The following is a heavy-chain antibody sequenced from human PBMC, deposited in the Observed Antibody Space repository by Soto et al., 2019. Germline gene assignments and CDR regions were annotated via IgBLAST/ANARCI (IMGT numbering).Heavy chain of an antibody. D-gene: IGHD3-10*01. V-gene: IGHV4-59*01. Sequence: SETLSLTCTVSGGSISSYYWSWIRQPPGKGLEWIGYIYYSGSTNYNPSLKSRVTISVDTSKNQFSLKLSSVTAADTAVYYCARDHGDYYGSGRYYYGMDVWGQGTTVTVSS. CDR2: IYYSGST. CDR1: GGSISSYY. J-gene: IGHJ6*02. CDR3: ARDHGDYYGSGRYYYGMDV.